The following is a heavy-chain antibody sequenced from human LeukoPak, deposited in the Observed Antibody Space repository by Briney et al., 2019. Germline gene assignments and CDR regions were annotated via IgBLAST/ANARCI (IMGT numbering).Heavy chain of an antibody. CDR2: ISSTSRTI. CDR1: GFTVSSNY. V-gene: IGHV3-48*02. CDR3: ARASDYVLDS. D-gene: IGHD4-17*01. J-gene: IGHJ4*02. Sequence: GGSLRLSCAASGFTVSSNYMSWVRQAPGKGLEWVSDISSTSRTIYYADPAKGRFTISRDNAKNSLYLQMNSLRDEDTAVYYCARASDYVLDSWGQGILVTVSS.